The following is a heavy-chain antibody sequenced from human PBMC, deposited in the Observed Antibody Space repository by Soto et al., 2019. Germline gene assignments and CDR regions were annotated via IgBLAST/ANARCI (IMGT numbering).Heavy chain of an antibody. CDR2: IYPGDSHT. J-gene: IGHJ6*02. CDR3: ARHRTAGTTIDGMDV. D-gene: IGHD1-7*01. Sequence: PGESLKISCKASGYDFTSYCIGWVRQKPGKGLEWMAMIYPGDSHTRYSPSFQGHVTISADKSTSTAYLQWSNLKASDTGMYYCARHRTAGTTIDGMDVWGQGTTVTVSS. V-gene: IGHV5-51*01. CDR1: GYDFTSYC.